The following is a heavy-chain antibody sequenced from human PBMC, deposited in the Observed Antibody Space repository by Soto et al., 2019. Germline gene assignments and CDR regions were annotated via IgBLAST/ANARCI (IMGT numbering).Heavy chain of an antibody. CDR1: GYRFTSYW. CDR3: AREGSGYNF. J-gene: IGHJ4*02. D-gene: IGHD5-12*01. CDR2: IYPGDFDT. Sequence: GESLKISCQGSGYRFTSYWIGWVRQMPGKGLEYLGIIYPGDFDTRYNPSFQGQVTISADRSISTAYLQWNSLKSSDTAIYYCAREGSGYNFWGQGTQVTVSS. V-gene: IGHV5-51*01.